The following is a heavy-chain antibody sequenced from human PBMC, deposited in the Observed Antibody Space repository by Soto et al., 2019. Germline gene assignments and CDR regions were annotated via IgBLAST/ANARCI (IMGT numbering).Heavy chain of an antibody. D-gene: IGHD5-12*01. CDR2: IYYSGST. V-gene: IGHV4-59*08. CDR1: GGSISSYY. CDR3: ARQVVATIWSAFDI. Sequence: SETLSLTCTVSGGSISSYYWSWIRQPPGRGLEWIGYIYYSGSTNYNPSLKSRVTISVDTSKNQFSLKLSSVTAADTAVYYCARQVVATIWSAFDIWGQGTMVTVSS. J-gene: IGHJ3*02.